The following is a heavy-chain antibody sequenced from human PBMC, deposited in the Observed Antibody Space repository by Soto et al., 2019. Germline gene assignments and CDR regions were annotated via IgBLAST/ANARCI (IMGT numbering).Heavy chain of an antibody. D-gene: IGHD1-26*01. Sequence: GGSLRLCCAASGFIFSSFWIQWVRQVPGKGLEWVSRINTDGSITTYADSVKGRFTISRDNAKNTVFLQMNSLRAEDTAVYYCARGGSFRFDYWGQGALVNVSS. CDR1: GFIFSSFW. CDR3: ARGGSFRFDY. CDR2: INTDGSIT. J-gene: IGHJ4*02. V-gene: IGHV3-74*03.